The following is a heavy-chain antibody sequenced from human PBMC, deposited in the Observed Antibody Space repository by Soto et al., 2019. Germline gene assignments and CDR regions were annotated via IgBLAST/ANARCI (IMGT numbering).Heavy chain of an antibody. J-gene: IGHJ5*02. CDR3: TKSWLFEKNWFDP. V-gene: IGHV3-23*01. CDR1: GFSFTTYG. D-gene: IGHD3-22*01. Sequence: LRLSCAASGFSFTTYGMSWVHQAPGKGLEWVSDISSTGLYTYLADSVKGRFTISRDNSKNTLYLQMNSLRVDDTAVYFCTKSWLFEKNWFDPWGQGTLVTVSS. CDR2: ISSTGLYT.